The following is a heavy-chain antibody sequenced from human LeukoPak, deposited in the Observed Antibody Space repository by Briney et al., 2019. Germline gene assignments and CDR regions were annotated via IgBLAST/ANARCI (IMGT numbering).Heavy chain of an antibody. CDR3: ARDPLTLYNYYMDV. Sequence: GGSLRLSCAASGFTFSSYWMSWVRQVPGKGLEWVAKIKQDGSEKYYVDSVKGRFTISRDNAKNSLYLQMNSLRAEDTAVYYCARDPLTLYNYYMDVWGKGTTVTVSS. J-gene: IGHJ6*03. V-gene: IGHV3-7*01. CDR1: GFTFSSYW. CDR2: IKQDGSEK. D-gene: IGHD3-9*01.